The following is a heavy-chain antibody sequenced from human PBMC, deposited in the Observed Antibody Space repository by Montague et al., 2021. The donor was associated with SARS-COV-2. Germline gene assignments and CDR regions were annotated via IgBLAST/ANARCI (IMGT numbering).Heavy chain of an antibody. CDR2: AAYSGNT. CDR1: GGPISGCNYG. D-gene: IGHD5-18*01. Sequence: SETLSLTCTVTGGPISGCNYGWGRKRASPGQGLEWIACAAYSGNTNYSPSLKSRLTISVDTSKNQFSLKLNSVTAADTALYYCARREYSYGWGDWGQGTLVTVSS. J-gene: IGHJ4*02. V-gene: IGHV4-39*01. CDR3: ARREYSYGWGD.